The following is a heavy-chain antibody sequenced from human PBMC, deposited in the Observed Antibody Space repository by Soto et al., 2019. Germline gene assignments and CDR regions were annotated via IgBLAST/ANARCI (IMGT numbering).Heavy chain of an antibody. CDR2: IRGSDGST. CDR1: GFTFSSYA. D-gene: IGHD2-8*01. J-gene: IGHJ6*02. Sequence: GGSLRLSCAASGFTFSSYAMSWVRQAPGKGLEWVSAIRGSDGSTYYADSGNGRLTISRDNSKNALYPQMNSMRAEDKAVYYCAKERYGISYYYYGMDVWGQGTTVTVSS. V-gene: IGHV3-23*01. CDR3: AKERYGISYYYYGMDV.